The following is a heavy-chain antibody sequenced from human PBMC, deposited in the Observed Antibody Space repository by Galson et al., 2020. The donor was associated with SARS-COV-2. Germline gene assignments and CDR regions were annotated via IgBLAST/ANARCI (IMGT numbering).Heavy chain of an antibody. CDR3: ARHGGYGSGSYEYYYYYYGMDV. V-gene: IGHV3-53*01. CDR1: GFTVSSNY. Sequence: GGSLRLSCAASGFTVSSNYMSWVRQAPGKGLEWVSVISSGGSTYYADPVKGRFTISRDNSKNTLYLQMNSLRAEDTAVYYCARHGGYGSGSYEYYYYYYGMDVWGQGTTVTVSS. CDR2: ISSGGST. J-gene: IGHJ6*02. D-gene: IGHD3-10*01.